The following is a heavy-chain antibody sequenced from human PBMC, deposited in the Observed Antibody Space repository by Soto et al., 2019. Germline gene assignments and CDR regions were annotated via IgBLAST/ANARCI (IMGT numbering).Heavy chain of an antibody. CDR1: GGSISSGDYY. CDR3: ARHAFHSSGFTDY. CDR2: IYYSGST. Sequence: SETLSLTCTVSGGSISSGDYYWSWIRHPPGKGLEWIGYIYYSGSTYYNPSLKSRVTMSVDTSKNQFSLKLSSVTAADTAVYYCARHAFHSSGFTDYWGQGTLVTVS. V-gene: IGHV4-30-4*01. J-gene: IGHJ4*02. D-gene: IGHD6-19*01.